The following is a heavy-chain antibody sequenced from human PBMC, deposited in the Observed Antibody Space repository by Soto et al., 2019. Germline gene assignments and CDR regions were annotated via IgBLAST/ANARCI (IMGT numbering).Heavy chain of an antibody. J-gene: IGHJ5*02. CDR3: AREIITIFGADFNWFDP. V-gene: IGHV4-31*03. D-gene: IGHD3-3*01. CDR2: IYYSGST. Sequence: SETLSLTCTVSGGSISSGGYYWSWIRQHPGKGLEWIGYIYYSGSTYYNPSLKSRVTISVDTSKNQFSLKLSSVTAADTAVYYCAREIITIFGADFNWFDPWGQGTLVTVSS. CDR1: GGSISSGGYY.